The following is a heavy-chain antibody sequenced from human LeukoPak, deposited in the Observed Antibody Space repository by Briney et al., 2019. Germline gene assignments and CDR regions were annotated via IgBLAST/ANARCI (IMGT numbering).Heavy chain of an antibody. J-gene: IGHJ4*02. CDR3: ARGEHSVDS. Sequence: SETLSLTCAVYGGSFSGYYWSWIRQPPGKGLEWIGEINHSGSTNYNPSLKSRVIISVDTSKNQFSLKLSSVTAADTAVYYCARGEHSVDSWGQGMLVTVSS. D-gene: IGHD1/OR15-1a*01. CDR1: GGSFSGYY. CDR2: INHSGST. V-gene: IGHV4-34*01.